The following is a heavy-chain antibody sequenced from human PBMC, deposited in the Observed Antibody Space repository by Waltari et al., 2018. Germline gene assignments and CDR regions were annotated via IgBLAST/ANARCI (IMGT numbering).Heavy chain of an antibody. CDR1: GGSISSGGSY. Sequence: QVQLQESGPGLVKPSQTLSLTCTVSGGSISSGGSYWSWIRQHPGKGLEWIGYIYYSGSTYYNPSLKSRVTVSVDTSKNQFSLKLSSVTAADTAVYYCARGDYGDYGWFDPWGQGTLVTVSS. CDR3: ARGDYGDYGWFDP. V-gene: IGHV4-31*03. D-gene: IGHD4-17*01. CDR2: IYYSGST. J-gene: IGHJ5*02.